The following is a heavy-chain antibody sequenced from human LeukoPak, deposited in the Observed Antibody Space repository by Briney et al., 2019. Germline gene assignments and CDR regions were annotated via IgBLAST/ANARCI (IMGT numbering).Heavy chain of an antibody. V-gene: IGHV3-48*03. J-gene: IGHJ5*01. CDR3: ARGWFDS. Sequence: GGSLRLSCAASGFTFSSYEMNWVRQAPGKGLEWLSYISSGGSTIYYADSVKGRFTISRHNPKNSLYMQMNSLTAEDTAFYYCARGWFDSWGQGTLVTVSS. CDR2: ISSGGSTI. CDR1: GFTFSSYE.